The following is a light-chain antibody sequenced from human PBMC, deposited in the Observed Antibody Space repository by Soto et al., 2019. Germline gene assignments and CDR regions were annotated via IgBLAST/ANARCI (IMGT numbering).Light chain of an antibody. Sequence: DIEMVQSPSALSASGGGTWGRTCRASQKSSPWLAWYQQKPGQAPKLLMYDVSSLKRGVPSRFSGSGSGTEFTLTISSLQPDDFATYYCQQYNDYSATFGQGTKV. CDR3: QQYNDYSAT. CDR1: QKSSPW. V-gene: IGKV1-5*01. CDR2: DVS. J-gene: IGKJ1*01.